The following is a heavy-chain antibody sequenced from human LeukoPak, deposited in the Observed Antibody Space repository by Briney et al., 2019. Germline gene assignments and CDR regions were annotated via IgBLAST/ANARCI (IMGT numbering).Heavy chain of an antibody. D-gene: IGHD2-15*01. CDR3: TKSLDCSRATCDS. Sequence: GGSLRLSCAASGFIFSNAWLSWVRRAPGKGLEWVGRIRSKNEGGTSEYAAPVKGRFTISRDDSQNPLYMEMRDLNTEDTAVYYCTKSLDCSRATCDSWGQGTLVTVSS. CDR2: IRSKNEGGTS. CDR1: GFIFSNAW. V-gene: IGHV3-15*01. J-gene: IGHJ5*01.